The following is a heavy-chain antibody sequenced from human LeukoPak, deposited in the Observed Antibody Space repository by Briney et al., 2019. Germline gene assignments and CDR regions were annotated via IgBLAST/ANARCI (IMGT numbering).Heavy chain of an antibody. V-gene: IGHV1-69*06. J-gene: IGHJ6*03. CDR3: ARSLWFGELSIRHYYYMDV. D-gene: IGHD3-10*01. CDR1: GGTFSSYA. Sequence: GSSVKVSCKASGGTFSSYAISWVRQAPGQGLEWMGGIIPIFGTANYAQKFQGRVTITADKSTSTAYMELSSLRSEDTAVYYCARSLWFGELSIRHYYYMDVWGKGTTVTISS. CDR2: IIPIFGTA.